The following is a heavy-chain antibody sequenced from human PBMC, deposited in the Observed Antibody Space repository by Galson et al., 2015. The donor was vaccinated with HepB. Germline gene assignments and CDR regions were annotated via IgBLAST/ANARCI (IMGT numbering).Heavy chain of an antibody. V-gene: IGHV3-30*18. CDR3: AKDSNGYEAHS. Sequence: SLRLSCAASGFIFSNYAMHWVRQAPGKGLEWVAAISYDGTYEYYADSVKGRFTISRDNSRNTLYLQMNSLRPEDTAVYYCAKDSNGYEAHSWGQGTLVTVSS. CDR2: ISYDGTYE. CDR1: GFIFSNYA. J-gene: IGHJ4*02. D-gene: IGHD5-12*01.